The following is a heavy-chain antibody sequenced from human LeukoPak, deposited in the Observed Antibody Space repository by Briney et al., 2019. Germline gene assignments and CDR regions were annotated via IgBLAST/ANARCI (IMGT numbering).Heavy chain of an antibody. CDR2: ISGSGGST. CDR1: GFTFSSYA. V-gene: IGHV3-23*01. D-gene: IGHD1-26*01. Sequence: PGGSLRLSCAASGFTFSSYAMSWVRQAPGKGLEWVSAISGSGGSTYYADSVKGRFTISRDNSKNTLYLQMNSLRAEDTAVYYCARLVGYQWELLRGYFDYWGQGTLVTVSS. J-gene: IGHJ4*02. CDR3: ARLVGYQWELLRGYFDY.